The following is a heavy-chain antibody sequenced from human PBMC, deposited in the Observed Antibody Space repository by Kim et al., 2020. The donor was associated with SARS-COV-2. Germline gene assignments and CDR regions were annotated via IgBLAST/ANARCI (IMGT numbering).Heavy chain of an antibody. V-gene: IGHV3-30*02. CDR3: AKDGQNGAPYAMDG. CDR2: IWSDGSNK. J-gene: IGHJ6*02. D-gene: IGHD2-8*01. CDR1: GFTFRNYA. Sequence: GGSLRLSCGASGFTFRNYAMHWVRQAPGKGLEWVSQIWSDGSNKYYADSVKGRFTTSRDNSKNTVYLQMNSLRGEDTAVYFCAKDGQNGAPYAMDGWGQGTTVTVSS.